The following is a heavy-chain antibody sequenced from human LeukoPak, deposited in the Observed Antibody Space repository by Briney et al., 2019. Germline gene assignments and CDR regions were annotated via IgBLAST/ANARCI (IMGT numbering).Heavy chain of an antibody. CDR1: GGSISNYF. CDR2: IYSSGST. D-gene: IGHD6-19*01. CDR3: ARDRWAYWQWPVDY. J-gene: IGHJ4*02. Sequence: SETLSLTCSVSGGSISNYFWTWIRQPPGKGLEWIVYIYSSGSTYYNPSLKSRVTISVDTSKNRFSLKLSTVTAADTAVYYCARDRWAYWQWPVDYWGQGTLVTVSS. V-gene: IGHV4-4*08.